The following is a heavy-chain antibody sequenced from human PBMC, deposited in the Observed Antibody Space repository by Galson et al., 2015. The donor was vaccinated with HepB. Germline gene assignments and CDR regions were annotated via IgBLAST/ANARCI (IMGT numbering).Heavy chain of an antibody. Sequence: SVKVSCKASGYTFTSYGISWVRQAPGQGLEWMGWISAFSGNTNYAQKLQGRVTMTTDTSTSTAYMELRSLRSDDTAVYYCARDNRDSSGYYSPNYYMDVWGKGTTVTVSS. D-gene: IGHD3-22*01. CDR3: ARDNRDSSGYYSPNYYMDV. V-gene: IGHV1-18*01. J-gene: IGHJ6*03. CDR1: GYTFTSYG. CDR2: ISAFSGNT.